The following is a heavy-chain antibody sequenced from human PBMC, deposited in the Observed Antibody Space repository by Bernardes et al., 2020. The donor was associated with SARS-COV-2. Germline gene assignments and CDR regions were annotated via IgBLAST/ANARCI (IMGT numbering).Heavy chain of an antibody. J-gene: IGHJ3*02. V-gene: IGHV3-21*01. CDR2: ISPTNSFI. CDR3: ARVSNFDVLADAFDI. Sequence: SLRLSRAASGFTFSSYTMNWVRHAPGRGLEWVSSISPTNSFIYYADSVKGRFTISRDNAKNSLYLQMNSLRAEDTAVYFCARVSNFDVLADAFDIWGQGTMVTVSS. D-gene: IGHD3-9*01. CDR1: GFTFSSYT.